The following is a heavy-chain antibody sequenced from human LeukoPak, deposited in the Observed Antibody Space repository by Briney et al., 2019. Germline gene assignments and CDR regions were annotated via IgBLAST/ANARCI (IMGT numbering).Heavy chain of an antibody. CDR2: IYNSAIT. Sequence: SETLSLTCSVSGGSIRSKDYWSWIRQSPGKGLEWIGYIYNSAITNYNPHLKSRVTISSDTSKNQFSLELTSVTAADTATYYCVRDRVTGRFFGMDVWGQGTTIIVSS. V-gene: IGHV4-59*12. J-gene: IGHJ6*02. CDR3: VRDRVTGRFFGMDV. CDR1: GGSIRSKDY. D-gene: IGHD3-9*01.